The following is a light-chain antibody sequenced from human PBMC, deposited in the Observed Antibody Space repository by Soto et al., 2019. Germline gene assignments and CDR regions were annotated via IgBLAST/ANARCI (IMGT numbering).Light chain of an antibody. CDR2: GAS. CDR3: HQYGYSPNT. Sequence: IVLTQSPGTLYLSPGERATLSCRASRSVSSRYLAWYQQKAGQAPRLLISGASSRATGIPDRFSGSGSGTDFTLIISRLEPEDFAMYYCHQYGYSPNTFGQGTKVEIK. V-gene: IGKV3-20*01. J-gene: IGKJ2*01. CDR1: RSVSSRY.